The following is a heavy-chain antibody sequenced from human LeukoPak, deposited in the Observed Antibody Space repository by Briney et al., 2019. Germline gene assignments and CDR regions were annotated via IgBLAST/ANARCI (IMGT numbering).Heavy chain of an antibody. CDR3: AREKIVVTGTNLYYFDY. CDR1: GYTFTTYF. D-gene: IGHD1-7*01. J-gene: IGHJ4*02. Sequence: GASVKVSCKASGYTFTTYFIHWVRQAPGQGLEWMGRINANSGGTQYAQHFQGRVTMTRDTSISTAYMELSRLTSDDTALYYCAREKIVVTGTNLYYFDYWGQGTLVTVSS. CDR2: INANSGGT. V-gene: IGHV1-2*06.